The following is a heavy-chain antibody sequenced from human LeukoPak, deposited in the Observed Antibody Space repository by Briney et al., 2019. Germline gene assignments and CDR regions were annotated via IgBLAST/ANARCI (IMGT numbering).Heavy chain of an antibody. CDR3: ARGAEWTRAIYYFDY. D-gene: IGHD1-14*01. CDR1: GGSFSGYY. J-gene: IGHJ4*02. Sequence: SETLSLTCAVYGGSFSGYYWSWIRQPPGKGLEWIGEINHSGSTNYNPSLKSRVTISVGTSKNQFSLKLSSVTAADTAVYYCARGAEWTRAIYYFDYWGQGTLVTVSS. V-gene: IGHV4-34*01. CDR2: INHSGST.